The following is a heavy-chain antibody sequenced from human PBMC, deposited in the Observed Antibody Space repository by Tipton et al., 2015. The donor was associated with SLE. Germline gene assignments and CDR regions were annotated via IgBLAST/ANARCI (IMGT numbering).Heavy chain of an antibody. Sequence: TLSLTCVVSGDSINSSNWWSWVRQPPGKGLEWIGEIYHSGNTNYNPSLKSRVTISVDTSKNQFSLKLSSVTAADTAVYYCARGGLSLGELSLYRYFDYWGQGTLVTVSS. CDR3: ARGGLSLGELSLYRYFDY. CDR2: IYHSGNT. V-gene: IGHV4-4*02. D-gene: IGHD3-16*01. J-gene: IGHJ4*02. CDR1: GDSINSSNW.